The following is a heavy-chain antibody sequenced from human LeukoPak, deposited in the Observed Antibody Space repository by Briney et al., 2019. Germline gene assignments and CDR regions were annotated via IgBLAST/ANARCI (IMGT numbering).Heavy chain of an antibody. Sequence: SETLSLTCTVSGGSISSYYWSWIRQPPGKGLEWIGYIYYSGSTNYNPSLKSRVTISVDTSKNQFSLKLSSVTAADTPVYYCARGPYYYDSSGYPDHWGQGTLVTVSS. D-gene: IGHD3-22*01. V-gene: IGHV4-59*01. CDR1: GGSISSYY. CDR3: ARGPYYYDSSGYPDH. CDR2: IYYSGST. J-gene: IGHJ4*02.